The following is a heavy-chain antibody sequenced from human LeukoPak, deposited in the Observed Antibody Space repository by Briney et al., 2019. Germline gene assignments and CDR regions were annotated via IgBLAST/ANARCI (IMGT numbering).Heavy chain of an antibody. Sequence: GGSLRLSCAASGFTFSSYAMSWVRQAPGKGLEWVSAISGSGGSTYYADSVKGRFTISRDNSKNTLYLQMDSLRAEDTAVYYCVTDSSGWFDLDFWGQGTLVTVSS. CDR1: GFTFSSYA. J-gene: IGHJ4*02. CDR3: VTDSSGWFDLDF. CDR2: ISGSGGST. V-gene: IGHV3-23*01. D-gene: IGHD6-19*01.